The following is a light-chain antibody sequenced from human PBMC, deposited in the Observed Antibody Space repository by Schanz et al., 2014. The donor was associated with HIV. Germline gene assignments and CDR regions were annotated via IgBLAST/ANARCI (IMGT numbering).Light chain of an antibody. CDR1: SSNIGSNY. Sequence: QSVLTQPPSASGTPGQRVTISCSGSSSNIGSNYVYWYQQLPGTAPKLLIYKNDQRPSGVPDRFSGSRSGTSASLAISVLQAEDEADYYCASWDDSLKGPVFGGGTKLTVL. CDR3: ASWDDSLKGPV. J-gene: IGLJ3*02. CDR2: KND. V-gene: IGLV1-47*01.